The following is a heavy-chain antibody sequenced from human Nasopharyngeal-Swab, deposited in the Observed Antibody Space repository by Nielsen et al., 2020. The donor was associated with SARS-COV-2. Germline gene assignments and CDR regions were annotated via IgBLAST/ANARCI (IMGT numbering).Heavy chain of an antibody. CDR2: ISGSGGTK. J-gene: IGHJ4*02. V-gene: IGHV3-48*04. Sequence: GGSLRLSCAASGFTFSSYSLNWVRQAPGKGLEWVSYISGSGGTKYYADSVKGRFTISRDNAKNSLYLQMNSLRAEDTAVYYCARGLPLYYDSSGYLVNWGQGTLVTVSS. CDR1: GFTFSSYS. CDR3: ARGLPLYYDSSGYLVN. D-gene: IGHD3-22*01.